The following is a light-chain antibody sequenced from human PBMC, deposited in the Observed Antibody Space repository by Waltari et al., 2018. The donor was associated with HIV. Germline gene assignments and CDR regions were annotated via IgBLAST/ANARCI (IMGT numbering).Light chain of an antibody. CDR2: QDN. J-gene: IGLJ2*01. CDR3: QSWDSGTAV. CDR1: NLDEQY. V-gene: IGLV3-1*01. Sequence: SYELTQPPSVSVSPGHTASVPCPGNNLDEQYACWYQQKPGQSPVLVIYQDNRRPSGVPERFSASSSGNTATLTISGTQTMDEATYYCQSWDSGTAVFGGGTKLTVL.